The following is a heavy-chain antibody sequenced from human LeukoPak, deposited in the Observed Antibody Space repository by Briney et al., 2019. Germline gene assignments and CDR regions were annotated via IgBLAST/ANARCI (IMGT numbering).Heavy chain of an antibody. CDR2: INPNSGGT. Sequence: GASVKVSCKASGYTFTGYYMHWVRQAPGQGLEWMGWINPNSGGTNYAQKFQGRVTMTRDTSISTAYMELSRLRSDDTAVYYCARGTLGQLLKESRAYYYYMDVWGKGTTVTVSS. V-gene: IGHV1-2*02. CDR3: ARGTLGQLLKESRAYYYYMDV. CDR1: GYTFTGYY. J-gene: IGHJ6*03. D-gene: IGHD2-2*01.